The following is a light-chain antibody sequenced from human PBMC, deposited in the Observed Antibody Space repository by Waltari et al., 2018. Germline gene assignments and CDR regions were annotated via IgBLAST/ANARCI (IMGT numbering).Light chain of an antibody. CDR1: QSINTY. CDR2: AAS. Sequence: DIQMTQSPSSLSASVGDRVTIPCRASQSINTYLNWYQQRPGKAPKLLIYAASSLQSGVPSRFSGSGSETDFTLTISSLQPEDFATYYCQQSYTTPPRTFGGGTRVEIK. J-gene: IGKJ4*01. V-gene: IGKV1-39*01. CDR3: QQSYTTPPRT.